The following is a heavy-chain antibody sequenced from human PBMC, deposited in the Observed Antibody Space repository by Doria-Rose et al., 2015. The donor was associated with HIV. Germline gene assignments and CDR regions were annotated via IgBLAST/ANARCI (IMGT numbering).Heavy chain of an antibody. D-gene: IGHD6-13*01. V-gene: IGHV5-51*01. Sequence: EVQLVQPGAEVKKPGESLKISCKGSGYSFPSYWIGWVRQMPGKGLEWIGIIYPGDSETRYRPSFQGQVTISADKSVTTAYLQWGSLKASDTAIYYCSRSSAQQAEGDAFDLWGQGTMVTVSS. J-gene: IGHJ3*01. CDR1: GYSFPSYW. CDR3: SRSSAQQAEGDAFDL. CDR2: IYPGDSET.